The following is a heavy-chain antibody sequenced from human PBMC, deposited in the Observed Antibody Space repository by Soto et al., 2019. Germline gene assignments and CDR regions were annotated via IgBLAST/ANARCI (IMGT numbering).Heavy chain of an antibody. CDR2: ISGSGRTT. J-gene: IGHJ4*02. CDR1: GFTFSSYA. V-gene: IGHV3-23*01. CDR3: AARNFEY. Sequence: GGSLRLSCAASGFTFSSYAVSWVRQAPGKGLEWVSSISGSGRTTYYADSVKGRFTISRDNSKNTLYLQMNSLRAEDTAVYYCAARNFEYWGQGTLVTVSS.